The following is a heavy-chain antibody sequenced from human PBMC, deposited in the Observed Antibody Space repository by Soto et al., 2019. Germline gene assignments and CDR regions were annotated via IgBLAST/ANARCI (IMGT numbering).Heavy chain of an antibody. V-gene: IGHV1-58*01. D-gene: IGHD3-3*01. Sequence: QMQLVQSGPEVKKPGTSVKVSCKASGFTFTSSAVQWVRQARGQRLEWIGWIVVGSGNTNYAQKFQERVTITRYMSTSTAYMELSSLRSEDTAVYYCAALHVFWSGYYPSWFDPWGQGTLVTVSS. CDR2: IVVGSGNT. CDR1: GFTFTSSA. J-gene: IGHJ5*02. CDR3: AALHVFWSGYYPSWFDP.